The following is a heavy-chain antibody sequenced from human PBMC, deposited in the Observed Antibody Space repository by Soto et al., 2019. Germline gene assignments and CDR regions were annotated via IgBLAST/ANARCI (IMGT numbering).Heavy chain of an antibody. V-gene: IGHV1-69*01. J-gene: IGHJ6*02. Sequence: QVQLVQSGAEVTKTGSSVKVSCQASGGTLSSYTISWVRQAPGHGLELMGGIITGCGPPTYAPRFHCRVTSTDYESTATAYMKLSRLKSEDTADYYCAIGPITGRGGNDVWGQGTTVTVSS. CDR3: AIGPITGRGGNDV. CDR1: GGTLSSYT. CDR2: IITGCGPP.